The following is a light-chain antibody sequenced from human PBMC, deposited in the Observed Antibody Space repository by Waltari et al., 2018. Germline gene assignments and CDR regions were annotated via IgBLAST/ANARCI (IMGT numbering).Light chain of an antibody. CDR3: SSYTSSSTV. CDR2: DVS. J-gene: IGLJ3*02. V-gene: IGLV2-14*03. CDR1: SSDVGGYNY. Sequence: QSALTQPASVSGSPGQSITISCTGTSSDVGGYNYVSWYQQHPGKAPKLMIYDVSNRPSVVSNRFSGSKSGNTASLTISGLQAEDEADYYCSSYTSSSTVFGGGTKLTVL.